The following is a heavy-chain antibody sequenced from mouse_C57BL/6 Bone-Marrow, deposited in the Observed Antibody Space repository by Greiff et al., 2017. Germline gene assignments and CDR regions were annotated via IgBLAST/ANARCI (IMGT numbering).Heavy chain of an antibody. D-gene: IGHD1-1*01. V-gene: IGHV2-6-1*01. Sequence: QVHVKQSGPGLVAPSQSLSITCTVSGFSLTSYGVHWVRQPPGKGLEWLVVIWSDGSTTYNSALKSRLSISKDNSKSQVFLKMNSLQTDDTAMYYCARHEYYGSSYGAMDYWGQGTSVTVSS. CDR3: ARHEYYGSSYGAMDY. CDR2: IWSDGST. J-gene: IGHJ4*01. CDR1: GFSLTSYG.